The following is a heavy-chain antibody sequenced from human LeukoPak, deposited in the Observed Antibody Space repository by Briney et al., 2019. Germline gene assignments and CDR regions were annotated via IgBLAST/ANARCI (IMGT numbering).Heavy chain of an antibody. CDR2: IYTSGST. J-gene: IGHJ4*02. CDR1: GGSISSYY. D-gene: IGHD3-22*01. Sequence: SETLSLTCTVSGGSISSYYWSWIRQPAGKGLEWIGRIYTSGSTNYNPSLKSRVTMSVDTSKNQFSLKLSSVTAADTAVYYCAREAEYYYDSSGYYCYFDYWGQGTLVTVSS. V-gene: IGHV4-4*07. CDR3: AREAEYYYDSSGYYCYFDY.